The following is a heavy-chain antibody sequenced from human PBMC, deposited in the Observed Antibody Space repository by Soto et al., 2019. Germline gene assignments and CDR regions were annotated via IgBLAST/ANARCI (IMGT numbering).Heavy chain of an antibody. Sequence: GESLKISCKGSEYSFSTYWIAWVRQMPGKSLEWMGIIYPGDSDTRYSPSFQGHVTISANKSSSTAHLQWSSLKASDTAMYYCARQIRQYDPWSNKYYYCGLEVWGQGTTVTVSS. CDR1: EYSFSTYW. CDR3: ARQIRQYDPWSNKYYYCGLEV. V-gene: IGHV5-51*01. CDR2: IYPGDSDT. J-gene: IGHJ6*01. D-gene: IGHD3-3*01.